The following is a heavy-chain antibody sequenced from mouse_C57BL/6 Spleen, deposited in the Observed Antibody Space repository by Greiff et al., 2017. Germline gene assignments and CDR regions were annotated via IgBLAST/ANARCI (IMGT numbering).Heavy chain of an antibody. D-gene: IGHD2-5*01. CDR2: ISSGSSTI. CDR3: ASPAYYSNYERAWFAY. J-gene: IGHJ3*01. Sequence: EVQVVESGGGLVKPGGSLKLSCAASGFTFSDYGMHWVRQAPEKGLEWVAYISSGSSTIYYADTVKGRFTISRDNAKNTLFLQMTSLRSEDTAMYYCASPAYYSNYERAWFAYWGQGTLVTVSA. CDR1: GFTFSDYG. V-gene: IGHV5-17*01.